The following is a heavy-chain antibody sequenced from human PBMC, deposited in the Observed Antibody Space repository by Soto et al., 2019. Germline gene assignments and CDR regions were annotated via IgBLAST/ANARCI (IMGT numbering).Heavy chain of an antibody. CDR2: ISSTPNYI. J-gene: IGHJ4*02. Sequence: EVQLVESGGGLVKPGGSLRLSCAASGFTFTRYSMNWVRQAPGKGLESVSSISSTPNYIYYGDSMKGRFTISRDNAKNSLYLEMNSLRAEDTAVYYCARESEDLTSNFDYWGQGTLVTVSS. CDR3: ARESEDLTSNFDY. V-gene: IGHV3-21*06. CDR1: GFTFTRYS.